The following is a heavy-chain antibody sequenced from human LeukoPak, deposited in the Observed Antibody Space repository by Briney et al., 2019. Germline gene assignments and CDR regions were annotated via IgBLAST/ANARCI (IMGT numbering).Heavy chain of an antibody. V-gene: IGHV3-48*04. CDR3: ARAGSHRNSGYDY. CDR2: ISTTGTI. Sequence: GGSLRLSCAASGFDFSKYTMNWVRQAPGKGLEWVSYISTTGTIYYADSLEGRFTISRDNAKNSLYLQMNSLRAEDTGVYYCARAGSHRNSGYDYWGQGTLVTVSS. J-gene: IGHJ4*02. CDR1: GFDFSKYT. D-gene: IGHD5-12*01.